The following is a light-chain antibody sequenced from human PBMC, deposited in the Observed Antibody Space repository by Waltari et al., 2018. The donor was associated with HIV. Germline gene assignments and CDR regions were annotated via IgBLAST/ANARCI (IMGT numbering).Light chain of an antibody. Sequence: QAVVTQEPSLTVSPGGTVTLTCGSSTGPVTSGHHPYWFQQKSGQAPRTLIYDTFNQPSGTPARFSGSLLGGKAALTLSGAQPDDEAEYFCLLSFAGARPVVFGGGTNLTVL. J-gene: IGLJ2*01. CDR3: LLSFAGARPVV. V-gene: IGLV7-46*01. CDR2: DTF. CDR1: TGPVTSGHH.